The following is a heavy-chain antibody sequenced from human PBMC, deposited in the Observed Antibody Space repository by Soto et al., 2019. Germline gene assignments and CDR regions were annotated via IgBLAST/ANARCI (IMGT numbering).Heavy chain of an antibody. D-gene: IGHD6-19*01. Sequence: QVHLVESGGGVVQPGGSLRLSCAASGFTFSVFGMHWVRQAPGKGPEWVAVISYEGNNKHYADSVKGRFSISRDNAKNTLSLLMDSLRPEDTALYYCAKTITLSPSDDSRGRGALIDHWGQGTVVTVSS. CDR2: ISYEGNNK. J-gene: IGHJ4*02. CDR1: GFTFSVFG. V-gene: IGHV3-30*18. CDR3: AKTITLSPSDDSRGRGALIDH.